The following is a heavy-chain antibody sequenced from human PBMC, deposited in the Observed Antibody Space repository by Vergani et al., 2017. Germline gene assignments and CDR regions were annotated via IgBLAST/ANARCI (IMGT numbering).Heavy chain of an antibody. V-gene: IGHV3-33*06. CDR3: AKMGIVVVPADFVDY. CDR2: IWYDVSNK. CDR1: GFTFSSYG. J-gene: IGHJ4*02. D-gene: IGHD2-2*03. Sequence: QVQLVESGGGVVQPGRSLRLSCAASGFTFSSYGMHWVRQAPGKGLAWVAVIWYDVSNKYYADSVKSRFTISRDNSKNTLYLQMNSLRAEDTAVYYCAKMGIVVVPADFVDYWGQGTLVTVSS.